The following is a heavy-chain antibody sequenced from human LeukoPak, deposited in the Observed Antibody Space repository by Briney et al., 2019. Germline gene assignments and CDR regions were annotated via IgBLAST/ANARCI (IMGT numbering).Heavy chain of an antibody. CDR2: ISAYNGNT. CDR3: ARGRVEMATIFSPFPFDY. D-gene: IGHD5-24*01. Sequence: ASVKVSCKASGYTFTSYGISWVRQAPGQGLEWMGWISAYNGNTNYAQKLQGRVTMTTDTSTSTAYMELRSLRSDDTAVYYCARGRVEMATIFSPFPFDYWGQGTLVTVSS. V-gene: IGHV1-18*01. J-gene: IGHJ4*02. CDR1: GYTFTSYG.